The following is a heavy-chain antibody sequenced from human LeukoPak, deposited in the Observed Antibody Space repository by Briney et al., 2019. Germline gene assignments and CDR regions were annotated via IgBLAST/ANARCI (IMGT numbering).Heavy chain of an antibody. D-gene: IGHD1-1*01. Sequence: TLSLSSEASGVTFTSYAISSVPQAPGQGRGCRGGIIPIFGTATYAQKFQVRATITSDESTTRSYMALSSLTSEDTAVYYVARDPERYNSMDAWGEGTPVTVSS. CDR3: ARDPERYNSMDA. CDR2: IIPIFGTA. CDR1: GVTFTSYA. J-gene: IGHJ6*03. V-gene: IGHV1-69*01.